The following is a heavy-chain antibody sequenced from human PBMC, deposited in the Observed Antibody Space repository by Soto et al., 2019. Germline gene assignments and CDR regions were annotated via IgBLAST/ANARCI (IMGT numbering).Heavy chain of an antibody. CDR2: INSDGSST. CDR3: ASGVGSSSWFRNYYGMDV. J-gene: IGHJ6*02. Sequence: GGSLRLSCAASGFTFSSYWMHWVRQAPGKGLVWVSRINSDGSSTSYADSVKGRFTISRDNAKNTLYLQMNSLRAEDTAVYYCASGVGSSSWFRNYYGMDVWGQGTTVTVSS. D-gene: IGHD6-13*01. CDR1: GFTFSSYW. V-gene: IGHV3-74*01.